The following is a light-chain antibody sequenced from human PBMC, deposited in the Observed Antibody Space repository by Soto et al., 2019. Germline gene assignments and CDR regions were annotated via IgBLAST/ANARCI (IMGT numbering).Light chain of an antibody. CDR1: KLGNKL. CDR3: QAWDSSIGV. J-gene: IGLJ1*01. Sequence: SYELTQPPSVSVSPGQTASIPCSGGKLGNKLAYWYQQKPGQSPALVIYHDTKRPSGIPERFSGSNSGNTATLTISGTQAMDEADYYCQAWDSSIGVFGTGTKLTVL. V-gene: IGLV3-1*01. CDR2: HDT.